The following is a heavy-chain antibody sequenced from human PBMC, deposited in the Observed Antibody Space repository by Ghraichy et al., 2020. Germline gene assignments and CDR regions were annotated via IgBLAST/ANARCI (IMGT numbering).Heavy chain of an antibody. CDR1: GYTFRSYG. J-gene: IGHJ1*01. Sequence: ASVQVSCKTSGYTFRSYGISWVRQAPGQGLEWMGWVSTYNGKTDYAQKLQGRVTMSTDTSTRTAYMELRSLRSDDTAVYYCARGADYILDWGQGTLVTVSS. V-gene: IGHV1-18*01. CDR2: VSTYNGKT. CDR3: ARGADYILD.